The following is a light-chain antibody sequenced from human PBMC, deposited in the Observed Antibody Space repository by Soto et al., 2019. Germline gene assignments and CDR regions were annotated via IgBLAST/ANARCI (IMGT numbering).Light chain of an antibody. CDR3: SSYTSSSTEV. CDR2: EVS. CDR1: SSDVGGYNY. J-gene: IGLJ2*01. Sequence: QSALTQPASVSGSPGQSITISCTGTSSDVGGYNYVSWYQQHPGKAPKVMIYEVSNRASGVSNRFSGSKSGNTASLTISGLQAEDEAYYYCSSYTSSSTEVFGGGTKLTVL. V-gene: IGLV2-14*01.